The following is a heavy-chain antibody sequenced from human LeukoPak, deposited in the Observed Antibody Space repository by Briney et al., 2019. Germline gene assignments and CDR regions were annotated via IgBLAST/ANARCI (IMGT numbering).Heavy chain of an antibody. CDR1: EFTFSTYS. Sequence: GGSLRLSCAAPEFTFSTYSMNWVRQAPGKGLEWVSSISSSSSYIYYADSVKGRFTISRDNAKNSLYLQMNSLRAEDTAVYYCARGENNYGYYYFDYWGQGTLVTVSS. V-gene: IGHV3-21*01. D-gene: IGHD5-18*01. CDR2: ISSSSSYI. CDR3: ARGENNYGYYYFDY. J-gene: IGHJ4*02.